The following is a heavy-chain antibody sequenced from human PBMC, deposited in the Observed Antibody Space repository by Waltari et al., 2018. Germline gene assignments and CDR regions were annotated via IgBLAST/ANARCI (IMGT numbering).Heavy chain of an antibody. CDR1: GGFISSYY. CDR2: SYYSGGT. V-gene: IGHV4-59*01. J-gene: IGHJ6*02. CDR3: ARGPGRGSGWYWEGAYGMDV. Sequence: QVQLQESGPGLVKPSETLSLTCTVSGGFISSYYWSWIRQPPGKGLEWIGYSYYSGGTNYNPSLKSRVTISVDTSKNQFSLKLSAVTAADTAVYYCARGPGRGSGWYWEGAYGMDVWGQGTTVTVSS. D-gene: IGHD6-19*01.